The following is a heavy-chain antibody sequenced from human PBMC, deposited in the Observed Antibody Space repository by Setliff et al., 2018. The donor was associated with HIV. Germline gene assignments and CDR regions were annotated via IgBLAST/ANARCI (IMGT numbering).Heavy chain of an antibody. CDR1: GGSISSGGYY. V-gene: IGHV4-31*03. CDR3: ARARGLLPYYYLDV. CDR2: IYYSGST. D-gene: IGHD3-10*01. J-gene: IGHJ6*03. Sequence: PSETLSLTCTVSGGSISSGGYYWSWIRQHPGKGLAWIGYIYYSGSTYYNPSLKSRVTMSVDTSKNQFSLKLSSVTAADTAVYYCARARGLLPYYYLDVWGKGTTVTVSS.